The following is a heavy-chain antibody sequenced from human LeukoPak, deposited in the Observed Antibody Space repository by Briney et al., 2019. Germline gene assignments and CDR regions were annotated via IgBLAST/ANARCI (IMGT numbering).Heavy chain of an antibody. CDR2: IKQDESEK. V-gene: IGHV3-7*03. D-gene: IGHD1-26*01. CDR1: GFTFSSYA. J-gene: IGHJ4*02. Sequence: GGSLRLSCAASGFTFSSYAMSWVRQAPGEGLEWVANIKQDESEKDYVDSVRGRFTISRDNAKNSLYLQTNSLRAEDTALYYCATYSGAHHKTFDDWGQGTLVTVSS. CDR3: ATYSGAHHKTFDD.